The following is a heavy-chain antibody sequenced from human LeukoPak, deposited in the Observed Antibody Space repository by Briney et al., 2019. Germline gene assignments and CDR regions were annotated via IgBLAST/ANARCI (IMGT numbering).Heavy chain of an antibody. D-gene: IGHD3-10*01. V-gene: IGHV4-4*07. Sequence: PLETLSLTCTVSGGSISSYYWSWIRQPAGKGLEWIGRFYTSGSTKYNPSLKSRVTMSEDTSKNQLSLNLSSVTAADTAVYYCARGFLGDYFGSGSYYVFDYWGQGTLVTVSS. CDR3: ARGFLGDYFGSGSYYVFDY. CDR1: GGSISSYY. CDR2: FYTSGST. J-gene: IGHJ4*02.